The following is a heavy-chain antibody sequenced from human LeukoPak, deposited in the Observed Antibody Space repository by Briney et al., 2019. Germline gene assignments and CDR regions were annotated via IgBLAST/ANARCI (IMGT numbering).Heavy chain of an antibody. V-gene: IGHV3-48*02. CDR3: TKGETAVTSYLHF. CDR2: ISISSSTI. J-gene: IGHJ4*02. D-gene: IGHD4-17*01. Sequence: GGSLRLSCAASGFTFSSYSMNWVRQAPGKGLEWVSFISISSSTIYHADSVKGRFTISRDNAKNSLYLQMNSLRDEDTAVYYCTKGETAVTSYLHFWGQGTLVTVSS. CDR1: GFTFSSYS.